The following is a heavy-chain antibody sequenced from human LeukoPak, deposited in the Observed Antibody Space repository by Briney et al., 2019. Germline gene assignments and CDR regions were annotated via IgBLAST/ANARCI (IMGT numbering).Heavy chain of an antibody. CDR1: GFSLGDYA. CDR2: ICASSGIT. J-gene: IGHJ6*02. V-gene: IGHV3-23*01. D-gene: IGHD3-3*01. Sequence: GGSLRLSCADSGFSLGDYAMSWVRHAPGKGLEWVTHICASSGITYYADSVKDRFTISRDNSKNKLYLQMNSLRADDTALYFCARDSDFYYSLTFYGMDVWGQGTTVIVSS. CDR3: ARDSDFYYSLTFYGMDV.